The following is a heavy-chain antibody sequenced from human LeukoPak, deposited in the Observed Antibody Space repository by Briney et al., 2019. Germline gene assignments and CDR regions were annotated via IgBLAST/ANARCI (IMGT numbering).Heavy chain of an antibody. CDR2: IIPIFGTA. CDR3: ARSGWYGPGY. J-gene: IGHJ4*02. D-gene: IGHD6-19*01. CDR1: GGTFSSYA. Sequence: SVKVSCKASGGTFSSYAISWVRQAPGQGLEWMGGIIPIFGTANYAQKLQGRVTMTTDTSTSTAYMELRSLRSDDTAVYYCARSGWYGPGYWGQGTLVTVSS. V-gene: IGHV1-69*05.